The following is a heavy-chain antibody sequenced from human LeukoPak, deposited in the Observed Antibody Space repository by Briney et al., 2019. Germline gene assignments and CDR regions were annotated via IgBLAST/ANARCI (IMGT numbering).Heavy chain of an antibody. Sequence: TGGSLRLFCAASGFTFSSYAMSWVRQAPGKGLEWVSAISGSGGSTYYADSVKGRFTISRDNSKNTLYLQMNSLRAEDTAVYYCAKYRFGYSRDFDYWGQGTLVTVSS. CDR3: AKYRFGYSRDFDY. D-gene: IGHD6-13*01. J-gene: IGHJ4*02. CDR2: ISGSGGST. CDR1: GFTFSSYA. V-gene: IGHV3-23*01.